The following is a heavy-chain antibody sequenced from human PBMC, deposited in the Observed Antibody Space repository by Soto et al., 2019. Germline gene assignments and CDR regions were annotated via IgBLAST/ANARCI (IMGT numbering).Heavy chain of an antibody. Sequence: EVQLLESGGGLVQPGGSLRLSCAASGFTFSSYAMSWVRQAPGKGLEWVSAISGSGGSTYYADSVKGRFTISRDNSKNPLYLQMNRLRAEDTAVYYCAKDGARGRYCSSTSCYPLDAFDIWGQGTMVTVSS. CDR1: GFTFSSYA. CDR3: AKDGARGRYCSSTSCYPLDAFDI. V-gene: IGHV3-23*01. CDR2: ISGSGGST. D-gene: IGHD2-2*01. J-gene: IGHJ3*02.